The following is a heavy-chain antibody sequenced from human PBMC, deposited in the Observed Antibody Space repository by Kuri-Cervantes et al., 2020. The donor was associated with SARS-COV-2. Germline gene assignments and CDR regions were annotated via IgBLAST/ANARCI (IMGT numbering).Heavy chain of an antibody. J-gene: IGHJ6*02. Sequence: ASVKVSGKASGYSFTSFGITWVRQAPGQGLEWMGWISAFNGNTNYAQKFRDRVALTTDTSTSIAYMELRTLRSDDTAVYYCARLDAVVYFGMDVWGQGTTVTVSS. CDR1: GYSFTSFG. CDR2: ISAFNGNT. CDR3: ARLDAVVYFGMDV. V-gene: IGHV1-18*01. D-gene: IGHD5-18*01.